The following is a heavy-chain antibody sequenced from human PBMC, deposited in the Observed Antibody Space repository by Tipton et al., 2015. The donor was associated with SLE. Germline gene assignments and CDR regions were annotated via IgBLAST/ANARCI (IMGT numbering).Heavy chain of an antibody. CDR3: ARAPGLERPYYYYYYMDV. CDR1: GESVSGYF. D-gene: IGHD1-1*01. V-gene: IGHV4-34*01. CDR2: SYYRGKT. Sequence: TLSLTCDVSGESVSGYFWTWIRQPPGKGLEWVGTSYYRGKTFYNPSLQSRVTISLDTSKNQFSLRLNSVTAADTAVYYCARAPGLERPYYYYYYMDVWGKGTTVTVSS. J-gene: IGHJ6*03.